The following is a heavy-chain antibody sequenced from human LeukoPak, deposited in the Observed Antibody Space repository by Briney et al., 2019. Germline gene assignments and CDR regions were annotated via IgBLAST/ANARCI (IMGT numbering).Heavy chain of an antibody. Sequence: GGSLRLSCAASGFTFSNYGMHWVRQAPGKGLEWVAVISYDGSNKYFADSVKGRFTISRDNAKNSLYLQMNSLRAEDTAVYYCSSGSNWFDPWGQGTLVTVSS. D-gene: IGHD3-10*01. CDR1: GFTFSNYG. J-gene: IGHJ5*02. V-gene: IGHV3-30*03. CDR2: ISYDGSNK. CDR3: SSGSNWFDP.